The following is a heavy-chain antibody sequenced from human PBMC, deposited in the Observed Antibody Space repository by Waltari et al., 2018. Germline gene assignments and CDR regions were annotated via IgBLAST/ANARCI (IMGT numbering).Heavy chain of an antibody. V-gene: IGHV1-24*01. J-gene: IGHJ6*02. CDR2: FVPEDGET. D-gene: IGHD6-13*01. CDR3: ATAPIAAAGTRDYYGMDV. Sequence: QVQLVQSGAEVKKPGASVKVSCKVSGYTLTEFSMHWVRQAPGKGLEWMGVFVPEDGETIYAQKFQGRVTMTEDTSTDTAYMELSSLRSEDTAVYYCATAPIAAAGTRDYYGMDVWGQGTTVTVSS. CDR1: GYTLTEFS.